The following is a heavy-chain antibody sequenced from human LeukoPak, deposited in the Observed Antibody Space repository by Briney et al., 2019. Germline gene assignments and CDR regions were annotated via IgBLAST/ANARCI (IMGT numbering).Heavy chain of an antibody. J-gene: IGHJ3*02. CDR3: ARHVTISGPYDASDI. V-gene: IGHV4-59*08. D-gene: IGHD5-24*01. Sequence: PGGSLRLSCAASGFTFSSYAMSWVRQAPGKGLEWIGYIYYSGGTDYNPSLKSRVTISVDTSKNQFSLKLRSVTAADTAVYYCARHVTISGPYDASDIWGQGTMVTVSP. CDR2: IYYSGGT. CDR1: GFTFSSYA.